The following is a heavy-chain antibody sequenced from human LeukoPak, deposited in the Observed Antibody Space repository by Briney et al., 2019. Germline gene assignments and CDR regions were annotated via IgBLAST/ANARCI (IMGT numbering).Heavy chain of an antibody. CDR1: GGSFSGYY. V-gene: IGHV4-34*01. J-gene: IGHJ3*02. CDR3: ARGEKWYDAFDI. Sequence: PSETLSLTCAVYGGSFSGYYWSLIRQPPGKGLEWIGEINHSGSTNYNPSLKSRVTISVDTSKNQFSLKLSSVTAADTAVYYCARGEKWYDAFDIWGQGTMVTVSS. D-gene: IGHD2-15*01. CDR2: INHSGST.